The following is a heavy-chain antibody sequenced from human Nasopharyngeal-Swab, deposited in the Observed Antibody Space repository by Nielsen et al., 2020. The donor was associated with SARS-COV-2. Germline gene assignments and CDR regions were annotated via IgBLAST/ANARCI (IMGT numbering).Heavy chain of an antibody. CDR2: IYWDDDK. D-gene: IGHD3-10*01. Sequence: SGPTLVKPTQTLTLTCTFSGFLLSTSGVGVAWIRQPPGKALEWLALIYWDDDKRYSPSLKSRLTITKDTSKNQVVLTMTNMDPVDTATYYFAHRPYYYGLGSHYDYWGQGALVTVSS. V-gene: IGHV2-5*02. J-gene: IGHJ4*02. CDR1: GFLLSTSGVG. CDR3: AHRPYYYGLGSHYDY.